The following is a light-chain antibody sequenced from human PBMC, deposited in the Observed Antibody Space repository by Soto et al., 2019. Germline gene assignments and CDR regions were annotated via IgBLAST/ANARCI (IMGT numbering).Light chain of an antibody. Sequence: QSVLTQPASVSGSPGQSIAISCTGTSSDVGGYDYVSWYQQHPGKAPNLMISDVSNRPSGVSNRFSGSKSGNTASLTISGLQAEDEADYYCSSYTSSSTHVFGTGTKVTVL. J-gene: IGLJ1*01. V-gene: IGLV2-14*01. CDR2: DVS. CDR3: SSYTSSSTHV. CDR1: SSDVGGYDY.